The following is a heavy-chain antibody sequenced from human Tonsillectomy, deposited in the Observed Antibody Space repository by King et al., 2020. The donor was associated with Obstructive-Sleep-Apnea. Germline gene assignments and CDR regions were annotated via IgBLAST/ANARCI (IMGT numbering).Heavy chain of an antibody. Sequence: VQLVESGGGVVQPGRSLRLSCAASGFTFSSYAMHWVRQAPGKGLEWVAVISYDGSNKYYADSVKGRFNISRNNSKNTLYLQMNSLRAEDTAVYYCARDYYDSSGYYYDYWGQGTLVTVSS. J-gene: IGHJ4*02. CDR2: ISYDGSNK. D-gene: IGHD3-22*01. V-gene: IGHV3-30*04. CDR1: GFTFSSYA. CDR3: ARDYYDSSGYYYDY.